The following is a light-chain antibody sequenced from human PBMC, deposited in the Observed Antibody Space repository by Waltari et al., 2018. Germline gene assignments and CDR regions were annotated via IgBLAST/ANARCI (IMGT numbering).Light chain of an antibody. CDR2: AVS. V-gene: IGKV1-39*01. Sequence: DIQMTQSPSSLSASVGDRVTITCRPSQSILTYLNWYQQKPGKAPKVLISAVSTLQRGFPARFSGSGSGTDFTLTISSLQPEDFATYYCQQTYSVPLTFGGGTKVEVK. CDR3: QQTYSVPLT. J-gene: IGKJ4*01. CDR1: QSILTY.